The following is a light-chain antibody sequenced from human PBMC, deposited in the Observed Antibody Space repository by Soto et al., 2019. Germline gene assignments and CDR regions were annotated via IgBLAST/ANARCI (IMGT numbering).Light chain of an antibody. CDR1: ESVSSH. Sequence: EIVMTQSPATLSVSPGQRATLSCRASESVSSHLAWYQQKPGQAPRLLIYDSSTRATGIPARFSGSESGTEFTLTISSLQSEDFATYYCQHYNSYSEAFGQGTKVELK. J-gene: IGKJ1*01. V-gene: IGKV3-15*01. CDR2: DSS. CDR3: QHYNSYSEA.